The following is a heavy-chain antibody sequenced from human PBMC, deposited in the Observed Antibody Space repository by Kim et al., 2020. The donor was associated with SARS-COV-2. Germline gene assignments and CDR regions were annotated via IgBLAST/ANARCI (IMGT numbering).Heavy chain of an antibody. CDR2: IYYSGST. CDR3: ARAGRAVITFGGVIVSFDY. J-gene: IGHJ4*02. Sequence: SETLSLTCTVSGGSISSGGYYWSWIRQHPGKGLEWIGYIYYSGSTYYNPSLKSRVTISVDTSKNQFSLKLSSVTAADTAVYYCARAGRAVITFGGVIVSFDYWGQGTLVTVSS. D-gene: IGHD3-16*02. CDR1: GGSISSGGYY. V-gene: IGHV4-31*03.